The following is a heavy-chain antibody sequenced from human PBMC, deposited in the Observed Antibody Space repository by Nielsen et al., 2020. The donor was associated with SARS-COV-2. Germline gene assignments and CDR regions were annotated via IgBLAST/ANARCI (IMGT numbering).Heavy chain of an antibody. CDR1: GFTFSSYA. CDR3: AKQHSSSWSYGMDV. CDR2: ISGSGGST. V-gene: IGHV3-23*01. Sequence: GESLKISCAASGFTFSSYAMSWVRQAPGKGLEWVSAISGSGGSTYYADSVKGRFTISRDNSKNTLYLQMNSLRAEDTAVYYCAKQHSSSWSYGMDVWGQGTTVTVSS. D-gene: IGHD6-13*01. J-gene: IGHJ6*02.